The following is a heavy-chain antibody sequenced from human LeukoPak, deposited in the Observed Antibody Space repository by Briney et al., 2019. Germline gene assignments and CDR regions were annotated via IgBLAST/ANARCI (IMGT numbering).Heavy chain of an antibody. J-gene: IGHJ4*02. CDR2: IIPIFGTA. D-gene: IGHD3-3*01. CDR3: ARVDRNYYDFWSGYSGNIDY. CDR1: GGTFSSYA. V-gene: IGHV1-69*13. Sequence: ASVKVSCKASGGTFSSYAISWVRQAPGQGLEWMGGIIPIFGTANYAQKFQDRVTITADESTSTAYMELSSLRSEDTAVYYCARVDRNYYDFWSGYSGNIDYWGQGTLVTVSS.